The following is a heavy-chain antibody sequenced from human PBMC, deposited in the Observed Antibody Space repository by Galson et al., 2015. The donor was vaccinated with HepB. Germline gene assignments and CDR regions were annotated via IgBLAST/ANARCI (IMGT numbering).Heavy chain of an antibody. D-gene: IGHD4-17*01. J-gene: IGHJ4*02. V-gene: IGHV3-33*01. Sequence: SLRLSCAASGFTFSSYGMHWVRQAPGKGLEWVAVIWYDGSNKYYADSVKGRSTISRDNSKNTLYLQMNSLRAEDTAVYYCARDPSTVTTSYYFDYWGQGTLVTVSS. CDR2: IWYDGSNK. CDR1: GFTFSSYG. CDR3: ARDPSTVTTSYYFDY.